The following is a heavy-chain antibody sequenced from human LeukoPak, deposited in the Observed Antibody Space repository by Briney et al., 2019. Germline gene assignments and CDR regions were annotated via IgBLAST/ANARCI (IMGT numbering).Heavy chain of an antibody. Sequence: PSETLSLTCGVYGSSFSGYYWSWIRQPPGKGLEWIGEINHSGSTNYNASLKSRVTISVDTSRKQFSLKLSSVTAAVSAMYYCAREPGWTIAARPFDYCGQGTLVTVSS. CDR3: AREPGWTIAARPFDY. CDR1: GSSFSGYY. V-gene: IGHV4-34*01. CDR2: INHSGST. D-gene: IGHD6-6*01. J-gene: IGHJ4*02.